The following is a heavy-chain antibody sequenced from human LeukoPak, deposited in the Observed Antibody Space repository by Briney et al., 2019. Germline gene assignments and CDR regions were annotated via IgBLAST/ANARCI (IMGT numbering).Heavy chain of an antibody. V-gene: IGHV3-23*01. CDR1: GFTFSSYA. CDR3: ARGGDTSGWFMDY. CDR2: ISGSGGST. D-gene: IGHD6-13*01. Sequence: GGSLRLSCAASGFTFSSYAMSWVRQAPGKGLEWVSAISGSGGSTYCADSVKGRFTISRDNAKNSLYLHMNSLRAEDTAVYYCARGGDTSGWFMDYWGQGTLVTVSS. J-gene: IGHJ4*02.